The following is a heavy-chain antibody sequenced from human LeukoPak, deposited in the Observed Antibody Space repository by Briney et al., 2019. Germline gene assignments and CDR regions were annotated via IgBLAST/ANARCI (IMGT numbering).Heavy chain of an antibody. D-gene: IGHD6-6*01. CDR1: GGSISSYY. CDR3: ARAQYSSSGYFDY. V-gene: IGHV4-59*01. J-gene: IGHJ4*02. CDR2: IYYSGST. Sequence: SETLSLTCTVSGGSISSYYWSWIRQPPGKGLKWIGYIYYSGSTDYNPSLKSRVTISVDTPKNQFSLKLSSVTAADTAVYYCARAQYSSSGYFDYWGQGTLVTVSS.